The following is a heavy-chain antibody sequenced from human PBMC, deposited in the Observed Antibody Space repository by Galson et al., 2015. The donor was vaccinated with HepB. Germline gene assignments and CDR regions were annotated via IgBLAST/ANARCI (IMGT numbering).Heavy chain of an antibody. V-gene: IGHV6-1*01. Sequence: CAISGDSVSSNSAAWNRIRQSPSRGLEWLGRTYYRSKWYNDYAVSVKSRITINPDTSKNQFSLQLNSVTPEDTAVYYCAREGGYIVVVPAAIGDVGAFDIWGQGTMVTVSS. D-gene: IGHD2-2*01. CDR2: TYYRSKWYN. CDR3: AREGGYIVVVPAAIGDVGAFDI. J-gene: IGHJ3*02. CDR1: GDSVSSNSAA.